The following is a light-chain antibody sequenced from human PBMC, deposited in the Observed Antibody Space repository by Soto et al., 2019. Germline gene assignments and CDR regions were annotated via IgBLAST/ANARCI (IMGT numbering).Light chain of an antibody. Sequence: EIVLTQSPATLSLSPGERATLSCRASQSVDNSNLAWYQQKPGRAPRLLISGASTRATGIPARFSGSGSETDFTLTIARLQPEDVAEYYCQQYGSSPRTFGQGTKVDIK. CDR2: GAS. V-gene: IGKV3-20*01. CDR3: QQYGSSPRT. CDR1: QSVDNSN. J-gene: IGKJ1*01.